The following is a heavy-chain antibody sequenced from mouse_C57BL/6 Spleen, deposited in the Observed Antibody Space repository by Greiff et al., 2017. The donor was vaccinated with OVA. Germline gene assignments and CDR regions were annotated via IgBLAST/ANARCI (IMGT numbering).Heavy chain of an antibody. CDR1: GYTFTSYW. D-gene: IGHD1-1*01. CDR3: ARVLTTVVAFDY. J-gene: IGHJ2*01. Sequence: QVQLQQPGAELVRPGSSVKLSCKASGYTFTSYWMHWVKQRPIQGLEWIGNIDPSDSETHSNQKFKDKATLTVDKSSSTAYMQLSSLTSEDSAVYYCARVLTTVVAFDYWGQGTTLTVSS. CDR2: IDPSDSET. V-gene: IGHV1-52*01.